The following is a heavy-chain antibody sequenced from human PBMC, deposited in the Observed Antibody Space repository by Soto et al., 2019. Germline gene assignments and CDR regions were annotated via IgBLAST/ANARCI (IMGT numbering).Heavy chain of an antibody. CDR3: ARCAGADFYYLDV. J-gene: IGHJ6*03. CDR2: ISSNGVGT. V-gene: IGHV3-64*01. Sequence: PGGSLRLSCAASGFTLRGYAMDWVRQAPGKGLEYGSGISSNGVGTYYANSVQGRFTISRDNSKNTVYLQMGSWRPEDIAVYYCARCAGADFYYLDVWGKGTTVTLSS. D-gene: IGHD2-21*01. CDR1: GFTLRGYA.